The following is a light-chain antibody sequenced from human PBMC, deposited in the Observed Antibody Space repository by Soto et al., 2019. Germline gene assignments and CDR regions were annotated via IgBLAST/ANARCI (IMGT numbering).Light chain of an antibody. V-gene: IGKV1-39*01. Sequence: IQMTQSPSFLSASVGDRVIITCRASQSIGNYVHWYQQKAGKAPNLLIYGVSNLQSGVPSRFSGSGSGTDFTLTISSLQPEDFATYYCQQSYTIPAFGQGTKVEIK. CDR3: QQSYTIPA. CDR1: QSIGNY. CDR2: GVS. J-gene: IGKJ1*01.